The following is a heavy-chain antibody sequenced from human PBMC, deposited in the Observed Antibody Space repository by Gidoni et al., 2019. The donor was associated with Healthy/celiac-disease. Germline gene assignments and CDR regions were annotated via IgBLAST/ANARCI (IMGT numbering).Heavy chain of an antibody. CDR1: GASVRSGSYY. J-gene: IGHJ4*02. CDR2: IYYSGST. D-gene: IGHD3-22*01. V-gene: IGHV4-61*01. Sequence: QVQLQESGPGLVKPSETLSLTCPVPGASVRSGSYYWSWIRQPPGKGLEWIGYIYYSGSTNYNPSLKSRVTISVDTSKNQFSLKLSSVTAADTAVYYCARGGNYDSSGPDDYWGQGTLVTVSS. CDR3: ARGGNYDSSGPDDY.